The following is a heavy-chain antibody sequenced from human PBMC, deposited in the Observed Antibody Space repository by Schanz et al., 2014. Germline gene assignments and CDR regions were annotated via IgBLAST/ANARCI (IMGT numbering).Heavy chain of an antibody. J-gene: IGHJ4*02. CDR2: INPGSGDT. Sequence: QVQLVQSGAEVRKPGSSVRVSCKASGGTFTSYAFSWVRQAPGQGLEWMGWINPGSGDTKYSPKFQGRVTMTRDTAITTAYMELNRLTYDDTAVYYCARDDGFSSGWGQGTLVTVSS. CDR3: ARDDGFSSG. V-gene: IGHV1-2*02. D-gene: IGHD6-19*01. CDR1: GGTFTSYA.